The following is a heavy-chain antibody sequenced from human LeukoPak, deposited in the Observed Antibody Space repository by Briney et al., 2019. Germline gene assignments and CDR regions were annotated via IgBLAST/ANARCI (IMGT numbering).Heavy chain of an antibody. CDR2: ISDSGATI. V-gene: IGHV3-23*01. CDR3: AKIRAARPGY. J-gene: IGHJ4*02. D-gene: IGHD6-6*01. Sequence: GSLRLSCAASGFRFSTYWMTWVRQAPGKGLEWVSGISDSGATIYYADSVKGRFTISRDNSKNTLYLQMHSLRPEDTAIYYCAKIRAARPGYWGQGTLVTVSS. CDR1: GFRFSTYW.